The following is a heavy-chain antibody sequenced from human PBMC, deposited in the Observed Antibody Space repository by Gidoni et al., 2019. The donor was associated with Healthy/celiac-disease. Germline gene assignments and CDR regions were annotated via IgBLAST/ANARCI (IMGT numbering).Heavy chain of an antibody. CDR2: SSSSGSTI. CDR1: GFPFSDYY. J-gene: IGHJ4*02. Sequence: QVQLVESGGGLVKPGGSLRLSCAASGFPFSDYYRSWIRQAPGKGLEWVSYSSSSGSTIYYADSVKGRFTISRDNAKNSLYLQMNSLRAEDTAVYYCARDSASGYSGYEFDYWGQGTLVTVSS. CDR3: ARDSASGYSGYEFDY. D-gene: IGHD5-12*01. V-gene: IGHV3-11*01.